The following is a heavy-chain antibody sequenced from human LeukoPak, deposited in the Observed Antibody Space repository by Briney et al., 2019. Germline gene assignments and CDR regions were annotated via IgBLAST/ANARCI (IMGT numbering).Heavy chain of an antibody. Sequence: PSEPLSLTCAVYGGSFRGYYWSWVRQPPGKGLEWSGEINHSGSTNYNPSPKSRVTISVDTSKNQFSLNRGSVTAADTAVYYCARYWNDAFDIWGQGTMVTVSS. CDR2: INHSGST. V-gene: IGHV4-34*01. J-gene: IGHJ3*02. D-gene: IGHD1-1*01. CDR1: GGSFRGYY. CDR3: ARYWNDAFDI.